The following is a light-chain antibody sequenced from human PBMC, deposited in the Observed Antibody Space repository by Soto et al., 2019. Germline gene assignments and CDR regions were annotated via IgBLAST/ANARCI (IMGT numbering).Light chain of an antibody. CDR1: GSDVGGYNF. Sequence: QSALTQPPSASGSPGQSVTISCTGTGSDVGGYNFVSWYQHHPGKAPKLIIYEVNKRPSGVPDRFSGSKSGNTASLTVSGLQAEDEADYYCYSYAATNNYVFGPGTKVTVL. V-gene: IGLV2-8*01. CDR2: EVN. CDR3: YSYAATNNYV. J-gene: IGLJ1*01.